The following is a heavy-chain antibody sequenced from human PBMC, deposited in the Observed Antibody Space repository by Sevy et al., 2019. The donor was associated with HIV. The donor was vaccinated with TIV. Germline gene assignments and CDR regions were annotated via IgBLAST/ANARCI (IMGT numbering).Heavy chain of an antibody. CDR1: GFTFRSYV. CDR2: ISGSGGST. J-gene: IGHJ4*02. Sequence: PGGSLRLSCAASGFTFRSYVMSWVRQAPGKGLEWVSSISGSGGSTYYADSVKGRFTISRDNFKSTLYLQMNSLRAEDTAVYYCAKAKTVAAGFDYWGQGTLVTVSS. V-gene: IGHV3-23*01. D-gene: IGHD2-15*01. CDR3: AKAKTVAAGFDY.